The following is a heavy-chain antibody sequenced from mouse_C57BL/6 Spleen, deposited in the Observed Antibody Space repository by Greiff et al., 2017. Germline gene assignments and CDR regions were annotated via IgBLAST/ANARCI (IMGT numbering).Heavy chain of an antibody. D-gene: IGHD1-1*01. V-gene: IGHV3-6*01. J-gene: IGHJ1*03. CDR2: ISYDGSN. Sequence: EVKLMESGPGLVKPSQSLSLTCSVTGYSITSGYYWNWIRQFPGNKLEWMGYISYDGSNNYNPSLKNRISITRDTAKNQFFLTLNSVTTEDTATEYGARGGYYYGSSYWYFDVWGTGTTVTVSS. CDR3: ARGGYYYGSSYWYFDV. CDR1: GYSITSGYY.